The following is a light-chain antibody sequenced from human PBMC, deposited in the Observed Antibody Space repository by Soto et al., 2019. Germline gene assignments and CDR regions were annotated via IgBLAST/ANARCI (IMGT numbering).Light chain of an antibody. CDR2: DDS. V-gene: IGLV3-21*02. Sequence: SYELTQPPSVSVAPGQTARITCWGNNIGSKSVHWYQRKPGQAPVLVVYDDSDRPSGIPERFSGSNSGNTATLTISRVEAGDEADYYCQVWDSSSDVFGTGTKVTVL. J-gene: IGLJ1*01. CDR3: QVWDSSSDV. CDR1: NIGSKS.